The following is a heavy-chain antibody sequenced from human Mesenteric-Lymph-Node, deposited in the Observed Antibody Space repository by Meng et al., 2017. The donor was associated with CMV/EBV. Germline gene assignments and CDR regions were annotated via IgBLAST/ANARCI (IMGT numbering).Heavy chain of an antibody. V-gene: IGHV1-18*01. CDR3: ARDIAAAGTSLSDDY. Sequence: SGYTITSYGISWVRQAPGQGLEWMEWISAYNGNTNYAQKLQGRVTMTTDTSTSTAYMELRSLRSDDTAVYYCARDIAAAGTSLSDDYWGQGTLVTVSS. CDR2: ISAYNGNT. D-gene: IGHD6-13*01. CDR1: GYTITSYG. J-gene: IGHJ4*02.